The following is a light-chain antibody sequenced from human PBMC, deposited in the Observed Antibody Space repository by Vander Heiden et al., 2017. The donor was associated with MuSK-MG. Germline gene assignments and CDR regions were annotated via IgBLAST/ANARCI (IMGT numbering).Light chain of an antibody. CDR3: QQSYTTPLT. V-gene: IGKV1-39*01. CDR2: AAS. Sequence: DIQMTQSPSSLSASVGDRVTITCRASQSISSYLNWYQQKRGKAPKLLIYAASSLQSGVPSRFSGSGSGTDFTLTISSLQPGDFATYYCQQSYTTPLTFGHGTKVDIK. J-gene: IGKJ3*01. CDR1: QSISSY.